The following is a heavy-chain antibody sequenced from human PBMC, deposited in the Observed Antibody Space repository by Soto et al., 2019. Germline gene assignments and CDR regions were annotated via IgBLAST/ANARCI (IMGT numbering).Heavy chain of an antibody. CDR2: ISSNGGST. J-gene: IGHJ4*02. CDR3: VKDPLDDSSGPPLDY. D-gene: IGHD3-22*01. Sequence: PGGSLELSCSASGFTFSSYARHWVRQAPGKGLEYVSAISSNGGSTYYADSVKGRFTISRDNSKNTLYLQMSSLRAEDTAVYYCVKDPLDDSSGPPLDYWGQGTLVTVSS. V-gene: IGHV3-64D*06. CDR1: GFTFSSYA.